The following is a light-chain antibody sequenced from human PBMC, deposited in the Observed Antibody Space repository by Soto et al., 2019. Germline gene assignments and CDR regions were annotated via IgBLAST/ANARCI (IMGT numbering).Light chain of an antibody. J-gene: IGKJ4*01. Sequence: EIVLTQSPGTLSLSPGERATLSCRASQSVSSSYLAWYQQKPGQAPRLLIYGASSKATGIPDRFSGSGSGTDFTLTISILEPEDFAVYYYHQYGSSALTFGGGTKVEIK. CDR3: HQYGSSALT. CDR2: GAS. V-gene: IGKV3-20*01. CDR1: QSVSSSY.